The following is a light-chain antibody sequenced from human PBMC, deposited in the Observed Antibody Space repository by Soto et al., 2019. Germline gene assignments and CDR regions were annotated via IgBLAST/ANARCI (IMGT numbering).Light chain of an antibody. CDR3: QQYGSSPTT. J-gene: IGKJ1*01. Sequence: EIVLTQSPGTPSLSPGERATLSCRASQTVLNNYLTWYQQKPGQAPRRLIFGASIRATGIPDRFSGSGSGTDFTLTISRLEPEDFAVYYCQQYGSSPTTFGQGTKVEIK. V-gene: IGKV3-20*01. CDR1: QTVLNNY. CDR2: GAS.